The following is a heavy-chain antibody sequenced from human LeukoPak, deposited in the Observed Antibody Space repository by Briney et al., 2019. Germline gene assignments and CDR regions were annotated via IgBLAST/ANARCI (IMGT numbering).Heavy chain of an antibody. Sequence: GGSLRLSGAVSGFTFSNYWMHWVRQAPGKGLVWVSRIKSGGSGTDYADSVKGRFTISRDNAKNTLYLQMNSLRAEDTAVYYCARELPFDYWGQGTLVTVSS. CDR1: GFTFSNYW. CDR2: IKSGGSGT. V-gene: IGHV3-74*01. D-gene: IGHD2-15*01. J-gene: IGHJ4*02. CDR3: ARELPFDY.